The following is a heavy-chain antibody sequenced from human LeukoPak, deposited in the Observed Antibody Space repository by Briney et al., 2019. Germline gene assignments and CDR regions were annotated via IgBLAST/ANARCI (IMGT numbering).Heavy chain of an antibody. CDR3: ARSPYVWGSYRYTSFFDY. CDR1: GGSISSGGYY. CDR2: IYYSGST. V-gene: IGHV4-31*03. J-gene: IGHJ4*02. Sequence: TLSLTCTVSGGSISSGGYYWSWIRQHPGKGLEWIGYIYYSGSTYYNPSLKSRVTIPVDTSKNQFSLKLSSVTAADTAVYYCARSPYVWGSYRYTSFFDYWGQGTLVTVSS. D-gene: IGHD3-16*02.